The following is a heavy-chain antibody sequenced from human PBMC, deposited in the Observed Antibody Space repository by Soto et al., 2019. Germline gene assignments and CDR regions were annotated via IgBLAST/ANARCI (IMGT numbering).Heavy chain of an antibody. J-gene: IGHJ6*02. CDR1: GFTFSSYA. CDR2: ISGSGGST. V-gene: IGHV3-23*01. CDR3: ANTSGSYPYGGMDV. Sequence: GGSLRLSCAASGFTFSSYAMSWVRQAPGKGLEWVSAISGSGGSTYYADSVKGRFTISRDNSKNTLYLQMNSLRAEDTAVYYCANTSGSYPYGGMDVWGQGTTVTVSS. D-gene: IGHD1-26*01.